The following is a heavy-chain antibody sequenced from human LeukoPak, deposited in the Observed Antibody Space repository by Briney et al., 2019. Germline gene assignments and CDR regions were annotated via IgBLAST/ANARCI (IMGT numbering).Heavy chain of an antibody. CDR2: IYYIGTT. J-gene: IGHJ5*02. CDR1: GSSINYY. Sequence: SETLSLTCTVSGSSINYYWSWIRQPPGKALEWIGCIYYIGTTNYNPSLKSRVTISVDTSKNQLSLKLSSVTAADTAIYYCATAPADTTMAYNWFDPWGQGTLVTVSS. CDR3: ATAPADTTMAYNWFDP. V-gene: IGHV4-59*08. D-gene: IGHD5-18*01.